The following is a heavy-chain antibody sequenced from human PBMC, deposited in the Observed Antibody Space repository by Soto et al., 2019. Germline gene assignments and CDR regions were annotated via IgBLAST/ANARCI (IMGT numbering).Heavy chain of an antibody. CDR2: INPSGGST. Sequence: QVQLVQSGAEVKKPGASVKVSCKASGYTFTSYYMHWVRQAPGQGLEWMGIINPSGGSTSYAQKFEGRVTMTGDTSTSTVYVERSSWRSEDTSVYYGVRSLCSGAGGYGGCFAPGGQVTLVAFAS. V-gene: IGHV1-46*03. D-gene: IGHD2-15*01. CDR3: VRSLCSGAGGYGGCFAP. J-gene: IGHJ5*02. CDR1: GYTFTSYY.